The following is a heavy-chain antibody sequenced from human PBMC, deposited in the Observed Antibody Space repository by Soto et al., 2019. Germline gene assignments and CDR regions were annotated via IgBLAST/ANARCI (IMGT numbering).Heavy chain of an antibody. D-gene: IGHD3-9*01. CDR1: GFTFSSYA. Sequence: GGSLRLSCAASGFTFSSYAMHWVRQAPGKGLEWVAVISYDGSNKYYADSVKGRFTISRDNSKNTLYLQMNSLRAEDTAVYYCAREISLGDLLTGYQYYFDYWGQGTLVTVSS. V-gene: IGHV3-30-3*01. J-gene: IGHJ4*02. CDR2: ISYDGSNK. CDR3: AREISLGDLLTGYQYYFDY.